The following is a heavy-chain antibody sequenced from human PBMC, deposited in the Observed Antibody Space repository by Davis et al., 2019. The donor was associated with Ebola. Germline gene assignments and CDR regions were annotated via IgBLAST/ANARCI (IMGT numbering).Heavy chain of an antibody. Sequence: GGSLRLSCAASGFTFPNAWMSWVRQAPGKGLEWVSVIQSGGGTYYADSVKGRFTISRDNSKNTLYLQMNSLRVEDTAVYYCARDLSWAGYFDDWGQGTLVTVSS. D-gene: IGHD3-16*01. CDR1: GFTFPNAW. CDR2: IQSGGGT. V-gene: IGHV3-66*02. CDR3: ARDLSWAGYFDD. J-gene: IGHJ4*02.